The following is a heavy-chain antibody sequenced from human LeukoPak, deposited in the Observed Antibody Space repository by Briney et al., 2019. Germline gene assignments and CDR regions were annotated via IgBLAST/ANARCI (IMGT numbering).Heavy chain of an antibody. CDR3: ARGGMVIGY. CDR2: ISSSGSTI. V-gene: IGHV3-48*03. Sequence: GGSLILSFVASGFIFSSYEMNWVRQAPGQGLEWVSYISSSGSTIYYADSAKGRFSISRGNAKNSLYLQMNSLRAEDTAVYHCARGGMVIGYWGQGTLVTVSS. D-gene: IGHD3-22*01. J-gene: IGHJ4*02. CDR1: GFIFSSYE.